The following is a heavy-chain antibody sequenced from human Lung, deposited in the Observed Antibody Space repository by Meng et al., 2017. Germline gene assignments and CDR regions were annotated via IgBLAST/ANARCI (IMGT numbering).Heavy chain of an antibody. CDR2: MKSNVDGGTV. CDR3: SGHVDY. CDR1: GFTFSNAW. Sequence: VELVDSGGGFVKPGGSLRLSCAASGFTFSNAWMTWVRQAPGKGLEWIGRMKSNVDGGTVDYAAAVKGRFFISRDDSENTFYLQMNSLKTEDTAVYYCSGHVDYWGHGTLVTVSS. V-gene: IGHV3-15*01. J-gene: IGHJ4*01.